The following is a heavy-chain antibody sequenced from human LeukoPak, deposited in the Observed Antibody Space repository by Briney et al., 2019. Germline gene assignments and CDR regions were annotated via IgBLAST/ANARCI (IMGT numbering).Heavy chain of an antibody. CDR2: INKDGSDI. D-gene: IGHD5-18*01. J-gene: IGHJ4*02. CDR1: GFTFSSYG. CDR3: ARGRGYSYAPYDY. Sequence: GGSLRLSCAASGFTFSSYGMNWVRQAPGKGLVWVSRINKDGSDISYADSVKGRFTISRDNAKNTLYLQMNSLRAEDTGVYYCARGRGYSYAPYDYWGQGTLVTVSS. V-gene: IGHV3-74*01.